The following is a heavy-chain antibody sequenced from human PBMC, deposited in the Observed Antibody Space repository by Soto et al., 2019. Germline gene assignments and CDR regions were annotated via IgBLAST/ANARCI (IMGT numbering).Heavy chain of an antibody. D-gene: IGHD2-15*01. CDR1: GFTFASAW. V-gene: IGHV3-15*01. J-gene: IGHJ5*02. Sequence: EVQLVESGGGLVKPGASLRLSCVASGFTFASAWMNWVRQAPGKGLEWIGRLKSKEHGGTIEYAAPMKDRFIISRDDLKHTLYLQINSLQTEDTGVYYCTWVAAILPWGQATLVTVSS. CDR2: LKSKEHGGTI. CDR3: TWVAAILP.